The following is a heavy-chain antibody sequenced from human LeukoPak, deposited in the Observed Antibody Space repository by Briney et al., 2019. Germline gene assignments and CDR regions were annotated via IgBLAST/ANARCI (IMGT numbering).Heavy chain of an antibody. J-gene: IGHJ4*02. CDR1: GYTFSNYY. CDR2: INPSGGST. V-gene: IGHV1-46*01. D-gene: IGHD3-22*01. CDR3: AKDDSNGPQVY. Sequence: ASVKVSCKASGYTFSNYYMHWVRQAAGQGLEWMGIINPSGGSTSYAQKFQGRVTMTRDTSTSTVYMGLSSLRSEDTAVYYCAKDDSNGPQVYWGQGSLVTVPS.